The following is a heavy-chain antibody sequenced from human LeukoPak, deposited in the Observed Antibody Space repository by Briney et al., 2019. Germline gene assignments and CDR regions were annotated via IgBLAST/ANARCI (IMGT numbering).Heavy chain of an antibody. V-gene: IGHV4-39*01. Sequence: PSETLSLTCTVSGGSIRGSGYYWGWIRQPPGKGLDWIGIIHYSGTTYYNPSLQSRVTMSVDTSMTQVSLKVTSVTAADTAVYYCARRSAGTGFDYWGQGSLVTVSS. CDR1: GGSIRGSGYY. J-gene: IGHJ4*02. D-gene: IGHD6-13*01. CDR2: IHYSGTT. CDR3: ARRSAGTGFDY.